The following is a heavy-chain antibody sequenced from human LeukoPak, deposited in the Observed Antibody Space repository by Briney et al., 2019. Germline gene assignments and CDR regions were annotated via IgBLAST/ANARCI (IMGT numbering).Heavy chain of an antibody. J-gene: IGHJ4*02. V-gene: IGHV3-23*01. CDR1: GFTFSSNA. CDR2: IGGDSRT. Sequence: GGSLRLSCAASGFTFSSNAMSWVRQAPGKGLEWVSGIGGDSRTHYADSVEGRFTISRDTSKNMLYLQMNNLRAEDTAVYYCAKEYCSSTSCVWGQGTLVTVSS. D-gene: IGHD2-2*01. CDR3: AKEYCSSTSCV.